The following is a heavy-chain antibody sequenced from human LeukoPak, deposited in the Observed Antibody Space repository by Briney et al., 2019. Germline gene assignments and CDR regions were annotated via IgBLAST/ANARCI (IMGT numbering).Heavy chain of an antibody. D-gene: IGHD3-22*01. CDR2: ISYDGSNK. V-gene: IGHV3-30-3*01. CDR1: GFTFSSYA. CDR3: ARDRTTMIVVVITNLFDY. J-gene: IGHJ4*02. Sequence: GGSLRLSCAASGFTFSSYAMHWVRQAPGKGLEWVAVISYDGSNKYYADSVKGRFTISRDNSKNTLYLQMNSLRAEDTAVYYCARDRTTMIVVVITNLFDYWGQGTLVTVSS.